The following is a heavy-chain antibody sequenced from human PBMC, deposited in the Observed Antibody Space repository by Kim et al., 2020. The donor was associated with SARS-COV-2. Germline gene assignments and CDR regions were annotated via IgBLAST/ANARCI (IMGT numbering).Heavy chain of an antibody. V-gene: IGHV1-2*02. CDR1: GYTFTGYY. CDR3: ARAGRYCSSTSCYFLGY. D-gene: IGHD2-2*01. J-gene: IGHJ4*02. Sequence: ASVKVSCKASGYTFTGYYMHWVRQAPGQGLEWMGWINPNSGGTNYAQKFQGRVTMTRDTSISTAYMELSRLRSDDTAVYYCARAGRYCSSTSCYFLGYWGQGTLVTVSS. CDR2: INPNSGGT.